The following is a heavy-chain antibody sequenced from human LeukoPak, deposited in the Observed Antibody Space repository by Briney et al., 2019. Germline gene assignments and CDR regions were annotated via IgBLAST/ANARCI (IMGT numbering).Heavy chain of an antibody. CDR1: EDTFNSYA. Sequence: SVKVSCKASEDTFNSYAISWVRQAPGQGLEWMGGIIPIFGTTSYAQNFQGRVTITADESTSTAYMDLNSLRSDDTAVYCCARNSIRGRYCTSSNCYDPFDDWGQGTLVTVSS. J-gene: IGHJ4*02. V-gene: IGHV1-69*13. D-gene: IGHD2-2*01. CDR3: ARNSIRGRYCTSSNCYDPFDD. CDR2: IIPIFGTT.